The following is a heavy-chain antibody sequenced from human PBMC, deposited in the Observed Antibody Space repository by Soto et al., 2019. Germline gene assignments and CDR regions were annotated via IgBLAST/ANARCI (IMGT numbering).Heavy chain of an antibody. D-gene: IGHD6-6*01. V-gene: IGHV4-59*01. J-gene: IGHJ6*02. CDR3: ARVAARPFSGDRAHDGMDV. CDR2: IYYSGST. Sequence: SETLSLTCTVSGGSISSYYWSWIRQPPGKGLEWIGYIYYSGSTNYNSSLKSRVTISVDTSKNQFSLKLSSVTAADTAVYYCARVAARPFSGDRAHDGMDVWGQGTTVTVS. CDR1: GGSISSYY.